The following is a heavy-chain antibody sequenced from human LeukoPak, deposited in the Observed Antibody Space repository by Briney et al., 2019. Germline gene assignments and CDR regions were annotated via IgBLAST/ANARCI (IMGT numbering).Heavy chain of an antibody. CDR1: GGSFSGYY. J-gene: IGHJ5*02. Sequence: SETLSLTCAVYGGSFSGYYWSRIRQPPGKGLEWIGEINHSGSTNYNPSLKSRVTISVDTSKNQFSLKLSSVTAADTAVYYCARVIAAAGTVWFDPWGQGTLVTVSS. V-gene: IGHV4-34*01. D-gene: IGHD6-13*01. CDR3: ARVIAAAGTVWFDP. CDR2: INHSGST.